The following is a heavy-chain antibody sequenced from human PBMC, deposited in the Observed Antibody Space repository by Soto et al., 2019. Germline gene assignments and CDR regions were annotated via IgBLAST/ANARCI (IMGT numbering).Heavy chain of an antibody. J-gene: IGHJ4*02. CDR2: IYYSGST. CDR1: GGSISSSSHY. D-gene: IGHD3-10*01. CDR3: ASMVRGVIITVSWFDY. V-gene: IGHV4-39*01. Sequence: QLQLQESGPGLVKPSETLSLTCTVSGGSISSSSHYWGWIRQPPGKGLEWIGSIYYSGSTYYNPSLKSRVTISVDTSKNQFSLKLSSVTAADTAVYYCASMVRGVIITVSWFDYWGQGTLVTVSS.